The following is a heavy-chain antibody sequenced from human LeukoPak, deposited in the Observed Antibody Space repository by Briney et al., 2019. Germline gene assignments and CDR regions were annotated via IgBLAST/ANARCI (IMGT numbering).Heavy chain of an antibody. Sequence: SETLSLTCTVSGGSISSSSYYWGWIRQPPGKGLEWIGSIYYSGSTYYNPSLKSRVTISVDTSKNQFSLKLSSVTAADTAVYYCARAGSGSYLGAFDIWGQGTMVTVSS. CDR2: IYYSGST. D-gene: IGHD1-26*01. J-gene: IGHJ3*02. V-gene: IGHV4-39*07. CDR3: ARAGSGSYLGAFDI. CDR1: GGSISSSSYY.